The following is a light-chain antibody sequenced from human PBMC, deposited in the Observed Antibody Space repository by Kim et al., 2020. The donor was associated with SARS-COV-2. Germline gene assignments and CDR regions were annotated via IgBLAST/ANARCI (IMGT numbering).Light chain of an antibody. CDR3: QQYGSSLT. Sequence: SLPPGESATLAHRGSQSVSMYLAWYQQKPGQAPMLRNYGASSRATGIPDRFSGSGSGTDFSVTISRLGPEDSAVYYCQQYGSSLTFGGGTKVEIK. CDR2: GAS. V-gene: IGKV3-20*01. CDR1: QSVSMY. J-gene: IGKJ4*01.